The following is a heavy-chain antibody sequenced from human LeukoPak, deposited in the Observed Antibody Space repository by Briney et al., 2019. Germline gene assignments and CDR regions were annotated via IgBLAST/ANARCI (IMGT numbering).Heavy chain of an antibody. V-gene: IGHV3-33*01. Sequence: GRSLRLSCAASGFXSYGMHWVRQAPGKGLEWVAVIWYDESNKYYADSVKGRFTNSRDNSRNTLYLQMNSLRAEDTAVYYCARDGFSSSWYGRALDYWGQGTLVTVSS. CDR2: IWYDESNK. D-gene: IGHD6-13*01. J-gene: IGHJ4*02. CDR1: GFXSYG. CDR3: ARDGFSSSWYGRALDY.